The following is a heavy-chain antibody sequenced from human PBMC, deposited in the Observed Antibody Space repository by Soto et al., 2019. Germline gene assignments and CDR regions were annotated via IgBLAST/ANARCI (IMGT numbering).Heavy chain of an antibody. CDR2: IDWDDDK. Sequence: VSGPTLVNPTQTLTLTCTFSGFSLSTSGMCVSWIRQPPGKALEWLALIDWDDDKYYSTSLKTRLTISKDTSKNQVVLTMTNMDPVDTATYYCARQIAVAGTRHYYYYGMDVWGQGTTVTVSS. CDR1: GFSLSTSGMC. CDR3: ARQIAVAGTRHYYYYGMDV. D-gene: IGHD6-19*01. J-gene: IGHJ6*02. V-gene: IGHV2-70*01.